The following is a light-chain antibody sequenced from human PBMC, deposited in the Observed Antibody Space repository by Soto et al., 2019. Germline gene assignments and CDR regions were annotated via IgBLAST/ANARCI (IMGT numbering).Light chain of an antibody. V-gene: IGKV1-13*02. CDR3: QQFNSYPHT. CDR2: GAS. J-gene: IGKJ3*01. Sequence: AIQLTQSPSSLSAYVGDRVTITCRASQAIASALAWYQQKPGKSPKLLIYGASSLESGVPSRFSGSGSGTDFTLTISSLQAEDFATYYCQQFNSYPHTFGPGTKVDIK. CDR1: QAIASA.